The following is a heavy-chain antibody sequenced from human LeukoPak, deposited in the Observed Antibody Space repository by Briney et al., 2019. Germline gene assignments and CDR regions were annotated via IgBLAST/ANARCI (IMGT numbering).Heavy chain of an antibody. D-gene: IGHD6-6*01. V-gene: IGHV1-8*03. Sequence: ASVKVSCKASGYTFTSYDINWVRQATGQGLEWMGWTNPNSGNTGYAQKFQGRVTITRNTSISTAYMELSSLRSEDTAVYYCARKQLVDPKDSYYYYYMDVWGKGTTVTVSS. CDR1: GYTFTSYD. CDR3: ARKQLVDPKDSYYYYYMDV. CDR2: TNPNSGNT. J-gene: IGHJ6*03.